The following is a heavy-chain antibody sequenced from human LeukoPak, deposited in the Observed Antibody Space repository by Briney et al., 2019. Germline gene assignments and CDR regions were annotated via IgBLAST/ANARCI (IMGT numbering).Heavy chain of an antibody. Sequence: PGGSLRLSCAASGFIFSSYWMHWVRQAPGKGLVWVSRIHSDGSDTTYADSVKGRFTISRDNAKNTLYLQMNSLRAEDTAVYYCVRDRGGLPVVYWGQGSLVTVSS. J-gene: IGHJ4*02. CDR3: VRDRGGLPVVY. V-gene: IGHV3-74*01. CDR2: IHSDGSDT. CDR1: GFIFSSYW. D-gene: IGHD2-21*02.